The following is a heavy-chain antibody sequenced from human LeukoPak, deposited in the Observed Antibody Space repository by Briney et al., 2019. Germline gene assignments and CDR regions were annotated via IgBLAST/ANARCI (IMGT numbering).Heavy chain of an antibody. D-gene: IGHD5-12*01. CDR2: LSTNNGAT. V-gene: IGHV1-2*06. Sequence: GASVKVSCKASGYTFTSSYIHWVRQAPGQGLEWMGRLSTNNGATNYAQKFQGRVTMTRDTSITTAYTELTRLTSDDTAVYYCARGGQPPGWGQGTLVTVSS. J-gene: IGHJ4*02. CDR3: ARGGQPPG. CDR1: GYTFTSSY.